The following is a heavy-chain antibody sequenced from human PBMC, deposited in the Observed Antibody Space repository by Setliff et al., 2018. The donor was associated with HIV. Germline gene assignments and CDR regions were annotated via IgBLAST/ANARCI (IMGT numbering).Heavy chain of an antibody. D-gene: IGHD2-2*01. J-gene: IGHJ4*02. CDR3: ARGEPTILIEPAAFFDY. Sequence: GGSLRLSCAASGFTFSSYEMNWVRQAPGKGLEWVSYIGTSTSNIYYADSVKGRFTISRDNAKNSLYLQMNSLRAEDTAVYYCARGEPTILIEPAAFFDYWGQGALVTVSS. CDR2: IGTSTSNI. V-gene: IGHV3-48*03. CDR1: GFTFSSYE.